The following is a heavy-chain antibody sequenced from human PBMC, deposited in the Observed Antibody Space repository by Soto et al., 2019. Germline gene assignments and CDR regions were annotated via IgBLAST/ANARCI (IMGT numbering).Heavy chain of an antibody. CDR2: INPKSGGT. Sequence: QVHLVQSGAEVKKPGASVKVSCKASGYTFSGYYMHWVRQAPGQGLEWMGWINPKSGGTKYAQKFQGRVTMTRDTSISTAYMELSSLRYDDTAVYYCARTYYYDSSGYYCIGYWGQGTQVTVSS. V-gene: IGHV1-2*02. J-gene: IGHJ4*02. CDR1: GYTFSGYY. D-gene: IGHD3-22*01. CDR3: ARTYYYDSSGYYCIGY.